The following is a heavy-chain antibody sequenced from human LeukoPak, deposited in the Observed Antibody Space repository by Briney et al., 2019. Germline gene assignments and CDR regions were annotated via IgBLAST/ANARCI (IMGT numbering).Heavy chain of an antibody. D-gene: IGHD3-3*01. CDR3: ARGPPAEYYDFWSGYSY. V-gene: IGHV3-74*01. Sequence: GGSLRLSCAASGFTFSSYWMHWVRQAPGKGLVWVSRINSDGSSTSYADSVKGRFTISRDNAKNTLYLQMNSLRAEDTAVYYCARGPPAEYYDFWSGYSYWGQGTLVTVSS. CDR2: INSDGSST. CDR1: GFTFSSYW. J-gene: IGHJ4*02.